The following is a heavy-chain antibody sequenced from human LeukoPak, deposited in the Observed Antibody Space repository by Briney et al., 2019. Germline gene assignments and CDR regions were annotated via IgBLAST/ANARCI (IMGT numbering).Heavy chain of an antibody. CDR3: ATRNGHTFDI. CDR1: GFTFSSYW. Sequence: PGGSLRLSCAASGFTFSSYWMHWVRQAPGKGLVWVSSIKSDGSSTSYADSVKGRLTISRDNARNTLYLQMNSLRTEDTAVYYCATRNGHTFDIWGQGTMVTVSA. V-gene: IGHV3-74*01. J-gene: IGHJ3*02. D-gene: IGHD1-14*01. CDR2: IKSDGSST.